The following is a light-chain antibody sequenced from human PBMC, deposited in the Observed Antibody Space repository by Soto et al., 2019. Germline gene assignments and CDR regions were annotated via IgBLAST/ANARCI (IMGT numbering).Light chain of an antibody. J-gene: IGLJ2*01. CDR3: LLYYGSAVV. Sequence: QTVVTQEPSLTVSPGGTVTLTCASSTGAVTSGYYPNWFQQKPGQAPRVLIYSTSNKHSWTPARFSGSLLGGKAALTLSGVQPDDEAEYYCLLYYGSAVVFGGGTKVTVL. V-gene: IGLV7-43*01. CDR2: STS. CDR1: TGAVTSGYY.